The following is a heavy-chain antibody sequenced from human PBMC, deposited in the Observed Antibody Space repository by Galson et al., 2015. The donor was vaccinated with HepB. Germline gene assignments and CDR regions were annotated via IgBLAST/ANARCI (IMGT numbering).Heavy chain of an antibody. V-gene: IGHV3-23*01. Sequence: SLRLSCAASGFTFSSYNMNWVRQAPGKGLEWVSVISATGSSTYYTDSVKGRFFISRDNSKNTVYLHMNSLRVEDTALYYCAKEGYNWNSDFDCWGQGTLVTVSS. CDR2: ISATGSST. D-gene: IGHD1-20*01. CDR1: GFTFSSYN. CDR3: AKEGYNWNSDFDC. J-gene: IGHJ4*02.